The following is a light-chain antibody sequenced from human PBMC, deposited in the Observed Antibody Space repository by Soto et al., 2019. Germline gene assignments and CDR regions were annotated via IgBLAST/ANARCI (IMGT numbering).Light chain of an antibody. J-gene: IGKJ2*01. Sequence: EIVLTQSPATLSLSPGERATLSCRASQSFTSYLAWYQQKPCQAPRLLLYDASNRATGIPARFSGSGSGTDFTLTNSSLEPEDFAVYYCQQRSNWPPKYTFGQGTKLEIK. CDR2: DAS. CDR1: QSFTSY. CDR3: QQRSNWPPKYT. V-gene: IGKV3-11*01.